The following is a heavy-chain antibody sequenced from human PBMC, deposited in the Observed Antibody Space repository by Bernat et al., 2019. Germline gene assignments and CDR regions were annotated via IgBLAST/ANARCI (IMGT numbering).Heavy chain of an antibody. CDR2: ISYDGSNK. CDR1: GFTFSSYG. CDR3: AKDTHAGYSSSWYYYYYGMDV. V-gene: IGHV3-30*18. D-gene: IGHD6-13*01. J-gene: IGHJ6*02. Sequence: QVQLVESGGGVVQPGRSLRLSCAASGFTFSSYGMHWVRQAPGKGLEWVAVISYDGSNKHYVDSGKGRFTISRDNSKNTLYLQMNSLRGEDTAVYYCAKDTHAGYSSSWYYYYYGMDVWGQGTTVIVSS.